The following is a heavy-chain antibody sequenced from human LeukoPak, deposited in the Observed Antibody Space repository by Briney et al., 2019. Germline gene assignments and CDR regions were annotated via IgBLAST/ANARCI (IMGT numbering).Heavy chain of an antibody. J-gene: IGHJ4*02. CDR2: INSDGSST. V-gene: IGHV3-74*01. Sequence: GGSLRLSCAASGFTFSSYWMHWVRQAPGKGLVWVSRINSDGSSTNYADSVKGRFTISRDNAKNTLYMQMNSLRAEVTAVYYCATGGSLPLGYWGQGTLVTVSS. D-gene: IGHD2-21*02. CDR3: ATGGSLPLGY. CDR1: GFTFSSYW.